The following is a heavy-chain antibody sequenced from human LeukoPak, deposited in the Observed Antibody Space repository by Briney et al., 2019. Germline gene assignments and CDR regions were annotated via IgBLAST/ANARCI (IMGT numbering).Heavy chain of an antibody. CDR2: IYTSGST. J-gene: IGHJ5*02. CDR1: GGSISSGSYY. CDR3: ARDRFIVLMVYGTRPNWFDP. V-gene: IGHV4-61*02. Sequence: SQTLSLTCTVSGGSISSGSYYWSWIRQPAGKGLEWIGRIYTSGSTNYNPSLKSRVTISADTSKNQFSLKLSSVTAADTAVYYCARDRFIVLMVYGTRPNWFDPWGQGTLVTVSS. D-gene: IGHD2-8*01.